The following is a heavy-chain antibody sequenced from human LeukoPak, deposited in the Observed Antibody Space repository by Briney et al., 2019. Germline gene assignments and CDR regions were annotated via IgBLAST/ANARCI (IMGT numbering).Heavy chain of an antibody. V-gene: IGHV4-39*01. CDR2: IYYSGST. J-gene: IGHJ3*02. CDR1: GGSISSSSYY. Sequence: SETLSLTCTVSGGSISSSSYYWGWIRQPPGKGLEWIGSIYYSGSTYYNPSLKSRVTISVDTSKNQFSLKLSFVTAADTAVYYCAIRSYYYDSSGYIVGAFDIWGQGTMVTVSS. D-gene: IGHD3-22*01. CDR3: AIRSYYYDSSGYIVGAFDI.